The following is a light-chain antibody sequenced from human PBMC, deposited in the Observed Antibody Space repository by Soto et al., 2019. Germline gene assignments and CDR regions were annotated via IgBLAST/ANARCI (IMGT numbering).Light chain of an antibody. V-gene: IGKV3-20*01. CDR3: QQYGGSRT. Sequence: EIVLTQSPATLSLSPGERATLSCRASQSVPSGDVAWYQQKPGQAPRLLIYAASSRANGIPDRFSGSGSWTEFTLTINRLEREDFAVYYCQQYGGSRTFGQGTRVEIK. J-gene: IGKJ1*01. CDR1: QSVPSGD. CDR2: AAS.